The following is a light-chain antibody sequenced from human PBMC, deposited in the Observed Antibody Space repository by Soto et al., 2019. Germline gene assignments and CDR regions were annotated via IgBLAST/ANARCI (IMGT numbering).Light chain of an antibody. J-gene: IGKJ1*01. Sequence: DIQMTQSPSTLSASVGDTVTITFRASQSVSTWLAWYQQTPGKAPKLLMYDASTLESGAPARFSGSGSGTEFTLTISSLQPDDFATYYCQQYNTYSKTFGQGTKVDIK. CDR3: QQYNTYSKT. V-gene: IGKV1-5*01. CDR1: QSVSTW. CDR2: DAS.